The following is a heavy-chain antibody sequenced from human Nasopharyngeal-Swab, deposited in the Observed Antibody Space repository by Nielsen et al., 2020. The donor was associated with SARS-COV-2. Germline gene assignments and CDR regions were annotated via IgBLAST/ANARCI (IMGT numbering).Heavy chain of an antibody. J-gene: IGHJ4*02. CDR1: GFTFDDYA. CDR3: ARGSFGSIDY. Sequence: GESLKISCAASGFTFDDYAMHWVRQAPGKGLEWVSRVNTDGSSTSYADSVKGRFTISRDNAKSTLYLQMNSLRDEDAAVYYCARGSFGSIDYWGQGTLVTVSS. CDR2: VNTDGSST. V-gene: IGHV3-74*01. D-gene: IGHD3-10*01.